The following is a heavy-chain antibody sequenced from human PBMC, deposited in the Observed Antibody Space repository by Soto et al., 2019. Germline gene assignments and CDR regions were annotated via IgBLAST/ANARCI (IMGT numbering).Heavy chain of an antibody. CDR1: GFTFSNAW. V-gene: IGHV3-15*07. CDR2: IKSKTDGGTT. J-gene: IGHJ4*02. CDR3: TRGPEELFGELFSRD. Sequence: DVQLVESGGGLVKPGGSLRLSCAASGFTFSNAWMNWVRQAPGKGLEWVGRIKSKTDGGTTDYAAPVKGRFTISRDDSKNTLYLQMNSLKTENTAVYYCTRGPEELFGELFSRDWGQGTLVTVSS. D-gene: IGHD3-10*02.